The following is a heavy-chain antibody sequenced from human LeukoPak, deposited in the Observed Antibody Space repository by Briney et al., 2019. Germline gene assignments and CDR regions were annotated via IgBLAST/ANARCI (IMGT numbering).Heavy chain of an antibody. CDR2: INWNGGST. D-gene: IGHD5-24*01. Sequence: PGGSLRLSCAGSGYSFLQYCMRWLRQAPGKGLEWVAGINWNGGSTGYAASVKGRCTISRDNAKNALYLEMNSLRVEDTAFYYCVRHCRDGYTYGAAYWGQGALVTVSS. CDR3: VRHCRDGYTYGAAY. V-gene: IGHV3-20*04. CDR1: GYSFLQYC. J-gene: IGHJ1*01.